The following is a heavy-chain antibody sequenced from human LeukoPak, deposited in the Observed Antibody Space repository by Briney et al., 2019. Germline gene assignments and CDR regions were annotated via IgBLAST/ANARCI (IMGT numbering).Heavy chain of an antibody. CDR3: ARFANLAS. J-gene: IGHJ5*02. CDR2: IKEDGSEK. V-gene: IGHV3-7*01. CDR1: GFTFSSNW. D-gene: IGHD3-16*01. Sequence: QPGGSLRLSCAASGFTFSSNWMSWVRQAPGKGLEWVANIKEDGSEKNYVDSVEGRFTISRDNAKNPLFLQMNSLRVEDTAVYYCARFANLASWGQGTQVTVSS.